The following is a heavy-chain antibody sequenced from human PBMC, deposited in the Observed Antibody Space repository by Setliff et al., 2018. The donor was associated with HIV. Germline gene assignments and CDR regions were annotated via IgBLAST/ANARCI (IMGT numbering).Heavy chain of an antibody. J-gene: IGHJ6*03. CDR2: MNPNTGAS. Sequence: ASVKVSCKASGHTFTNVDIHWLRRATGQGLEWMGWMNPNTGASGYALKFQARVTMTRDTSISTAYMELSSLTSEDTAVYYCARGKGVGGVVITGGLDVWGKGTTVTVS. V-gene: IGHV1-8*01. D-gene: IGHD3-10*01. CDR3: ARGKGVGGVVITGGLDV. CDR1: GHTFTNVD.